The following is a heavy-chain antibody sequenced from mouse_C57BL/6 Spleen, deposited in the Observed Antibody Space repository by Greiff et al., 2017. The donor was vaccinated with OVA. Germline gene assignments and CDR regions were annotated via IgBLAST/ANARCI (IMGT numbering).Heavy chain of an antibody. Sequence: EVKLEESGPGLAKPSPTLSLTCSVTGYSITSDYWNWIRKFPGNKLEYMGYISYSGSTYYNPSLNSRISITRDTSKNQYYLQLNSVTTEDAAAYYCARCGSSGYVDYWGQGTTLTVSS. CDR1: GYSITSDY. CDR3: ARCGSSGYVDY. J-gene: IGHJ2*01. CDR2: ISYSGST. V-gene: IGHV3-8*01. D-gene: IGHD3-2*02.